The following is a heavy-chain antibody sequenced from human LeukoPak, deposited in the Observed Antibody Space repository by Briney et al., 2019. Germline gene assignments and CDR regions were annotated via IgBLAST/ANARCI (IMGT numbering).Heavy chain of an antibody. CDR1: GASISSDTYS. CDR2: IYHSGST. V-gene: IGHV4-30-2*01. J-gene: IGHJ6*02. CDR3: ARGHCSGSTCYHYGMDV. Sequence: SETLSLTCAVSGASISSDTYSWTCIRQPPGKGLEWIGYIYHSGSTYYNPSLKSRVTISVDRSKNQLSLKVTSVTDADTAVYYCARGHCSGSTCYHYGMDVWGQGTTVTVSS. D-gene: IGHD2-15*01.